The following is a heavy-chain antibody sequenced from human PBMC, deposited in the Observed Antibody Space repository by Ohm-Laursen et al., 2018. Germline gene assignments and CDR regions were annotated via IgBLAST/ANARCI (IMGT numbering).Heavy chain of an antibody. D-gene: IGHD3-22*01. Sequence: GTLSLTCTVSGASISSEYWTWIRQPPGKGLEWIGYIYYRGTTNYNPSLKSRVTISVGTSKNQFSLKLSSVTAADTALYYCARIESDSGGYWYFGMDVWGQGTTVTVSS. CDR3: ARIESDSGGYWYFGMDV. J-gene: IGHJ6*02. V-gene: IGHV4-59*01. CDR2: IYYRGTT. CDR1: GASISSEY.